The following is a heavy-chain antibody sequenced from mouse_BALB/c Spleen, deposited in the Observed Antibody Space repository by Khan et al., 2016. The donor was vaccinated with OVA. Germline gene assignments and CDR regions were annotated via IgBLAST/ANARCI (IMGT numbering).Heavy chain of an antibody. D-gene: IGHD2-3*01. Sequence: EVELVESGGDLVKPGGSLKLSCAASGFTFSSYGMYWVRQTPGKRLEWVAAISSGGSYTYYPDSLKGRFTISRDNAKNTLYLQMSSLKSEDTAMYYFYRQPGYYEGSAMDYWGQGTSVTVSS. V-gene: IGHV5-6*01. J-gene: IGHJ4*01. CDR1: GFTFSSYG. CDR2: ISSGGSYT. CDR3: YRQPGYYEGSAMDY.